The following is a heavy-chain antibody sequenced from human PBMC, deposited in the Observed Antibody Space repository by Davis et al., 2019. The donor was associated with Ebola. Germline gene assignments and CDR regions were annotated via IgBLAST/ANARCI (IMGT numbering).Heavy chain of an antibody. CDR3: AKAPVRFLEWFTTDY. D-gene: IGHD3-3*01. J-gene: IGHJ4*02. V-gene: IGHV3-23*01. Sequence: GGSLRLSCAASGFIFNTYGMFWVRQAPGKGLEWVSAISGSGGSTYYAGSVKGRFTISRDNSRNTLYLQMNSLRAEDTAVYYCAKAPVRFLEWFTTDYWGKGTLVTVSS. CDR2: ISGSGGST. CDR1: GFIFNTYG.